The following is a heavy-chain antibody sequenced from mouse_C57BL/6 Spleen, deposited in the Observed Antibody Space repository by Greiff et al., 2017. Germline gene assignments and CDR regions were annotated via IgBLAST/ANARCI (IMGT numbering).Heavy chain of an antibody. CDR1: GFTFSDYG. V-gene: IGHV5-17*01. J-gene: IGHJ3*01. D-gene: IGHD1-1*01. Sequence: EVKVVESGGGLVKPGGSLKLSCAASGFTFSDYGMHWVRQAPEKGLEWVAYISRGSSTLYYADTVKGRCTISRDNAKNTLSLQRTSLRDEDTAMYYCARGTTVGGFAYWGQGTLVTVSA. CDR2: ISRGSSTL. CDR3: ARGTTVGGFAY.